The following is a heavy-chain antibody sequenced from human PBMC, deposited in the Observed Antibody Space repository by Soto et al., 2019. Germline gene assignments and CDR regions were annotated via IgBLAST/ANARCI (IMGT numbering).Heavy chain of an antibody. J-gene: IGHJ4*02. Sequence: PGGSMIVSCAASGFTFRSYCVHLVRPAPGKGLEWVASVSYDGSNKHYADSVKGRFTISRDNSKNTLYLQMSSLRPEDTAVYYCVKTLQYSYGLPHRGQGTLVTVSS. V-gene: IGHV3-30*18. CDR2: VSYDGSNK. CDR1: GFTFRSYC. D-gene: IGHD5-18*01. CDR3: VKTLQYSYGLPH.